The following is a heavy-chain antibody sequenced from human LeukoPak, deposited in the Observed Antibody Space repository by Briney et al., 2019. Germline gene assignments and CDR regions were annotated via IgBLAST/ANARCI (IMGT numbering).Heavy chain of an antibody. V-gene: IGHV4-59*08. D-gene: IGHD1-26*01. CDR1: GGSISSYY. CDR2: IYYSGST. CDR3: ASWSGSYPSYFDY. J-gene: IGHJ4*02. Sequence: SETLSLTCTVSGGSISSYYWSWIRQPPGKGLEWIGYIYYSGSTNYNPSLKSRVTISVDTSKNQFSLKLSSVTAADTAVYYCASWSGSYPSYFDYWGQGTLVTPSS.